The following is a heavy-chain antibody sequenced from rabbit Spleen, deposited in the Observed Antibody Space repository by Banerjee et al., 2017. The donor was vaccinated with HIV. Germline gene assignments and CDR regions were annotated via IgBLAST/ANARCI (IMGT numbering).Heavy chain of an antibody. CDR2: INTYTGKP. J-gene: IGHJ4*01. CDR3: ARDLPSAVGWNFYL. CDR1: GFSFSDRDV. D-gene: IGHD1-1*01. V-gene: IGHV1S45*01. Sequence: QEQLQESGGGLVKPGASLTLTCKASGFSFSDRDVMCWVRQAPGKGLQWIACINTYTGKPVYATWAKGRFTISRTSSATVTLQLTSLTAADTATYFCARDLPSAVGWNFYLWGQGTLVTVS.